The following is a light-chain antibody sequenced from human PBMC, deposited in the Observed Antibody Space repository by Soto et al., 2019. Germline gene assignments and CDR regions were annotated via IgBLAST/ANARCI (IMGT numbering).Light chain of an antibody. CDR2: ATS. CDR1: QDISNY. V-gene: IGKV1-27*01. Sequence: DIQMTQSPSSLSASVGDRVTITCRASQDISNYLAWHQQKAGKVPKLLIYATSTLQSGVPSRFSGSASGTDFTLTISSLQPEDVATYYCQKYNSAPLTFGGGTKVENK. CDR3: QKYNSAPLT. J-gene: IGKJ4*01.